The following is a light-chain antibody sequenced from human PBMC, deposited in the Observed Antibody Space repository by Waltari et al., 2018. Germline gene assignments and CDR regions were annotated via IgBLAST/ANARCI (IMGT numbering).Light chain of an antibody. CDR2: GAS. CDR1: QSVSSS. V-gene: IGKV3-15*01. Sequence: DIVMTQSPATLSVSPGERAPLSCRASQSVSSSLAWYQQKPGQAPRLLIYGASTRATGIPARFSGSGSGTEFTLTISSLQSEDFAVYSCQQYNTWPPTWTFGQGTKVEIK. CDR3: QQYNTWPPTWT. J-gene: IGKJ1*01.